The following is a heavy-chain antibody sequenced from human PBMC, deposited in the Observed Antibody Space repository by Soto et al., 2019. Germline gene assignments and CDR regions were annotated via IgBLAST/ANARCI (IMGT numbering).Heavy chain of an antibody. CDR1: GDSVSSGSYF. J-gene: IGHJ3*02. CDR3: ARGTYYDFWSGPVLNYFDI. V-gene: IGHV4-61*01. Sequence: SETLSLTCTVSGDSVSSGSYFWSWIRQPPGKGLEWIGYISYSGSANYNPSLKSRVTISVDTSKNQFSLKLSSVTAADTAVYYCARGTYYDFWSGPVLNYFDIWGQGTMVTVSS. CDR2: ISYSGSA. D-gene: IGHD3-3*01.